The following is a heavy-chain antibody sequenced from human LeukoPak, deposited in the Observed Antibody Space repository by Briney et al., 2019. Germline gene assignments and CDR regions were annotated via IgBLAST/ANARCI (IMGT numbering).Heavy chain of an antibody. J-gene: IGHJ6*03. D-gene: IGHD6-19*01. V-gene: IGHV1-18*01. CDR1: GYTFSNYG. Sequence: ASVKVSCKTSGYTFSNYGISWVRQAPGQGLEWMGWSSAYNDNINYAQKLQGRVTMTTDTSTTTAYMELRSLRSDDTAVYYCARAPYSSVLYLPWGYMDVWGKGTTVTISS. CDR2: SSAYNDNI. CDR3: ARAPYSSVLYLPWGYMDV.